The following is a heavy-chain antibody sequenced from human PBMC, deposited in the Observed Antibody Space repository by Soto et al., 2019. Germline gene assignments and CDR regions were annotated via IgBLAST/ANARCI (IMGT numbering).Heavy chain of an antibody. CDR2: ISYDGSNK. D-gene: IGHD3-3*01. CDR1: GFTFSSYG. Sequence: PGGSLRLSCAASGFTFSSYGMHWVRQAPGKGLEWVAVISYDGSNKYYADSVKGRFTISRDNSKNTLYLQMNSLRAEDTAVYYCAKSHYDWEYYYYGMDVWGQGTTVTVSS. J-gene: IGHJ6*02. V-gene: IGHV3-30*18. CDR3: AKSHYDWEYYYYGMDV.